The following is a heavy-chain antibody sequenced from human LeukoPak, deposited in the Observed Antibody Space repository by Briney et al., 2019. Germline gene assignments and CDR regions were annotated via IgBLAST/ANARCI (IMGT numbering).Heavy chain of an antibody. CDR1: GYTFTGYY. V-gene: IGHV1-2*06. Sequence: GASVKVSCKASGYTFTGYYMHWVRQAPGQGLEWMGRINPNSGGTNYAQKFQSRVTMTRDTSISTAYMELSRLRSDDTAVYYCARDRGLPVATIAALDYWGQGTLVTVSS. J-gene: IGHJ4*02. CDR3: ARDRGLPVATIAALDY. CDR2: INPNSGGT. D-gene: IGHD5-12*01.